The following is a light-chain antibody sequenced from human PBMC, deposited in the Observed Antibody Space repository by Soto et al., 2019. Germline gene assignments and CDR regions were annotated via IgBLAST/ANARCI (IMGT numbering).Light chain of an antibody. V-gene: IGKV1-9*01. CDR1: QDVSRY. J-gene: IGKJ3*01. Sequence: DIQLTQSPSFLSASVGDRVTITCRASQDVSRYLAWYQQKPGKAPNLQIYAASTLQSGVPSRFSGSGSGTEFTLTISSLQPEDFATYYCQQLNSYVFTFGPGTKVDIK. CDR2: AAS. CDR3: QQLNSYVFT.